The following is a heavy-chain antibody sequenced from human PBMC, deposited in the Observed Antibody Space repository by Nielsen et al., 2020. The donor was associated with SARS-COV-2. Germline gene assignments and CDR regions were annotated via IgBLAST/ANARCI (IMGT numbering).Heavy chain of an antibody. J-gene: IGHJ3*02. V-gene: IGHV1-69*13. CDR2: IIPIFGTA. CDR1: GGTFSSYA. Sequence: SVKVSCKASGGTFSSYAISWVRQAPGQGLEWMGGIIPIFGTANYAQKFQGRVTITADESTSTAYMELSSLRSEDTAVYYCARDGGSIAVAVSDAFDIWGQGTMVTVSS. CDR3: ARDGGSIAVAVSDAFDI. D-gene: IGHD6-19*01.